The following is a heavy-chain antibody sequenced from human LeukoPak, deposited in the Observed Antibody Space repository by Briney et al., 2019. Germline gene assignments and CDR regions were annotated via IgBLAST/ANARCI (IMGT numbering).Heavy chain of an antibody. CDR3: AKDSGYCSSTSCYWPIYY. CDR1: GLTLSSYG. Sequence: HLGGPLRLSCAASGLTLSSYGMHWGGRAPGKGLDGVAFIRLDGRNNYYVDSVKGRFTISRDNYQKTLYLQMNSLRAEDTPVYYCAKDSGYCSSTSCYWPIYYWGQGTLVTVSS. CDR2: IRLDGRNN. J-gene: IGHJ4*02. V-gene: IGHV3-30*02. D-gene: IGHD2-2*03.